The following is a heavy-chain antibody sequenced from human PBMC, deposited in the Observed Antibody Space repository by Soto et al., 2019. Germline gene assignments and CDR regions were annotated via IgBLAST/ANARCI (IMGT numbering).Heavy chain of an antibody. Sequence: SRASLYTDPSDIMSWVRQATGQRLDWMGWISAYNGNTNYAQKLQGRVTMTTDTSTSTAYMELRSLRSDDTAVYYCARVSLGYCSSPSCPGNCFDPCGQAPLVTVSS. CDR2: ISAYNGNT. D-gene: IGHD2-2*01. V-gene: IGHV1-18*01. CDR3: ARVSLGYCSSPSCPGNCFDP. J-gene: IGHJ5*02. CDR1: LYTDPSDI.